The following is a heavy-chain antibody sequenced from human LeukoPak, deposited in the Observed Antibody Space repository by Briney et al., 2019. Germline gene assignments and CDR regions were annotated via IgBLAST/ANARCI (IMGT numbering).Heavy chain of an antibody. CDR1: GFTLSSYS. V-gene: IGHV3-48*01. J-gene: IGHJ4*02. Sequence: PGGSLRLSCAASGFTLSSYSMNWVRQAPGKGLEWISYISSVTTTIYYADSVKGRFTISRDNSKNTLYLQMNSLRAEDTAVYYCARVFELAAAGTDYWGQGTLVTVSS. CDR2: ISSVTTTI. D-gene: IGHD6-13*01. CDR3: ARVFELAAAGTDY.